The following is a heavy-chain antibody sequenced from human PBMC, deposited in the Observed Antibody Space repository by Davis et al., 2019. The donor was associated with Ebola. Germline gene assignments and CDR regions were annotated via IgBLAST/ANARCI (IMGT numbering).Heavy chain of an antibody. J-gene: IGHJ4*02. Sequence: ASVQVSCKASGYTFTSYDINWVRQATGQGLEWMGWMNPNSGNTGYAQKFQGRITMTRNISISTAYMELSSLRSEDTAVYYCARRVGARSGFGYWGQGSLVTVSS. CDR3: ARRVGARSGFGY. D-gene: IGHD1-26*01. V-gene: IGHV1-8*01. CDR2: MNPNSGNT. CDR1: GYTFTSYD.